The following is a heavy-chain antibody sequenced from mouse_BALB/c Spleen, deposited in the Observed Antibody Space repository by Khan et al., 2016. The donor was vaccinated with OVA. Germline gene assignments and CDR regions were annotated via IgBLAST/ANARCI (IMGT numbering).Heavy chain of an antibody. CDR1: GFNIKDTY. CDR3: ARGGWSYSMDY. V-gene: IGHV14-3*02. Sequence: VQLKQSGAELVKPGASVKLSCTASGFNIKDTYVHWVNQRPEQGLEWIGRIDLANGNTKYDPKFQGKATISADTSSNTAYLHLSSLTSEDTAVYYCARGGWSYSMDYWGQGTSVTVSS. CDR2: IDLANGNT. D-gene: IGHD1-1*02. J-gene: IGHJ4*01.